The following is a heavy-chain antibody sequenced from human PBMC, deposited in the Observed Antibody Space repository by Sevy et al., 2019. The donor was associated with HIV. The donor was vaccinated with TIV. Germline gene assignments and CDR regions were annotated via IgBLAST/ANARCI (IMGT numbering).Heavy chain of an antibody. CDR1: GFIFSSYE. J-gene: IGHJ4*02. Sequence: GGSLRLSCVASGFIFSSYEMNWVRQAPGKGLEWVSYISNSGDTISYSDSVRGRFTISRDNARNSLYLQMNSLRAEDTAVYYCARELPPSATVVPHFDCWGQGNLVTVSS. V-gene: IGHV3-48*03. D-gene: IGHD2-21*01. CDR3: ARELPPSATVVPHFDC. CDR2: ISNSGDTI.